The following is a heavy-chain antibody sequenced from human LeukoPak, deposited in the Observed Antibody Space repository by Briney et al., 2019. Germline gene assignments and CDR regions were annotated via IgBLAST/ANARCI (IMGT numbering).Heavy chain of an antibody. CDR1: GFTFSSYA. Sequence: GGSLRLSCAASGFTFSSYAMSWVRQAPGKGLEWVSAISGSGGSTYYADSVKGRFTISRDNAKNSLYLQMNSLRAEDTAVYYCARNSWRGACFDYWGQGTLVTVSS. V-gene: IGHV3-23*01. J-gene: IGHJ4*02. CDR2: ISGSGGST. CDR3: ARNSWRGACFDY. D-gene: IGHD3-3*01.